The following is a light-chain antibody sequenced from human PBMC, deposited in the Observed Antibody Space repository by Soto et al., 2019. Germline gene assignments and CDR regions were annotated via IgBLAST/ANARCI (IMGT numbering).Light chain of an antibody. CDR2: DVT. CDR3: ASYTSTSAYV. Sequence: QSALTQPASVSGSPGQSITLSCTGASSDVGGYNYVSWYLQQPGKAPKLIIYDVTNRPPGVSSRFSGSKSGNTASLTISGLQAEDEADYYCASYTSTSAYVFGSGTKLTVL. J-gene: IGLJ1*01. CDR1: SSDVGGYNY. V-gene: IGLV2-14*03.